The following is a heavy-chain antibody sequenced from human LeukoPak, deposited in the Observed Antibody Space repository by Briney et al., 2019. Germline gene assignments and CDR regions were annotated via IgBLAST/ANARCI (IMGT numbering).Heavy chain of an antibody. CDR3: ARGGGYSYGTYYYGMDV. CDR2: MNPNSGNT. Sequence: GASVKVSCKASGYTFTSYDINWVRQATGQGLEWMGWMNPNSGNTGYAQKFQGRVTMTRNTSISTAYMELSSLRSEDTAVYYCARGGGYSYGTYYYGMDVWGQGTTVTGSS. D-gene: IGHD5-18*01. V-gene: IGHV1-8*01. J-gene: IGHJ6*02. CDR1: GYTFTSYD.